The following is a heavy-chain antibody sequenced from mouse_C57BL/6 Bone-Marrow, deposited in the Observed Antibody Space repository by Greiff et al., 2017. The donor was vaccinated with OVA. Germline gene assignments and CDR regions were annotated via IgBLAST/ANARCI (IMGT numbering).Heavy chain of an antibody. CDR2: IDPENGDT. CDR1: GFTLTADY. CDR3: TTYYYGYFDV. V-gene: IGHV14-4*01. D-gene: IGHD1-1*01. J-gene: IGHJ1*03. Sequence: VQLKQSGAELVRPGASVKLSCTASGFTLTADYMHWVTQRPEQGLEWIGWIDPENGDTEYASKFKGKATITADKSSNTAYLQLSSLTSEDTAVYYCTTYYYGYFDVWGTGTTVTVSS.